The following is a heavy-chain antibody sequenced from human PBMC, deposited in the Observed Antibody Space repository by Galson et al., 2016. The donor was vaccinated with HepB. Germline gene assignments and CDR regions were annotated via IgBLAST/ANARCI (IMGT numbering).Heavy chain of an antibody. V-gene: IGHV3-7*01. CDR3: ARERGSYSY. Sequence: SLRLSCAASGFTFSSSWMNWVRQAPGKGLEWVANINQDGSEKHYVDSVKGRFTISRDNAKNTLYLQMDSLRAEDTAVYYCARERGSYSYWGQGTLVTVSS. CDR1: GFTFSSSW. D-gene: IGHD1-26*01. J-gene: IGHJ4*02. CDR2: INQDGSEK.